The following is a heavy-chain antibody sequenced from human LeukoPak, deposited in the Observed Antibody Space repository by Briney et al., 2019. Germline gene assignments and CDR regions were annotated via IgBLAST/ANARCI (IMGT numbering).Heavy chain of an antibody. D-gene: IGHD5-12*01. J-gene: IGHJ5*02. Sequence: ASVKVSCKASGYTFTSYYMHWVRQAPGQGLEWMGIINPSGGSTSYAQKFQGRVTMTRDTSTSTVYMELSSLRSEDTAVYYCARDRRVATSFKPNWFDPWGQETLVTVSS. CDR3: ARDRRVATSFKPNWFDP. CDR2: INPSGGST. V-gene: IGHV1-46*01. CDR1: GYTFTSYY.